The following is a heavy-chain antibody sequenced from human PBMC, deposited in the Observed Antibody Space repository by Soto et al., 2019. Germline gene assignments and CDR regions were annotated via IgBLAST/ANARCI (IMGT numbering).Heavy chain of an antibody. V-gene: IGHV4-61*01. J-gene: IGHJ4*02. CDR2: IYYSGST. D-gene: IGHD6-13*01. CDR1: GGSVSSSRSY. Sequence: XGTLGLTCTVSGGSVSSSRSYWSWIRQPPGKGLEWIGYIYYSGSTNYNPSLKSRVTISVDTSKNQFSLKLSSVTAADTAVYYCARVALGIAAAGYDYWGQGTLVTVSS. CDR3: ARVALGIAAAGYDY.